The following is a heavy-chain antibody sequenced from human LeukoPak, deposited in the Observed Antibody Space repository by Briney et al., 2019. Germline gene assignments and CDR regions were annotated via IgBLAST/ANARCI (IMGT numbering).Heavy chain of an antibody. Sequence: PSETLSLTCTVSGGSISSYYWSWIRQPPGKGLEWIGEINHGGSTNYNPSLKSRVTMSVDTSKNQFSLKLSSVTAADTAVYYCARVVGDGYNYPYYFDYWGQGTLVTVSS. D-gene: IGHD5-24*01. CDR1: GGSISSYY. J-gene: IGHJ4*02. V-gene: IGHV4-34*01. CDR3: ARVVGDGYNYPYYFDY. CDR2: INHGGST.